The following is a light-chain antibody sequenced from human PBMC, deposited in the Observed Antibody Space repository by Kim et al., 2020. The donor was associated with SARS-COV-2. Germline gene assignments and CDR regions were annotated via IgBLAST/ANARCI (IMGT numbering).Light chain of an antibody. Sequence: SASVGDRVTITCRASHDISTDVDWYQQKPGKPPTLLIYGATDLHSGIPSRFSGEGSGTDFTLTIDSLQREDLGSYYCLQTYTFPYTFGQGTKLEI. V-gene: IGKV1-6*01. CDR2: GAT. CDR1: HDISTD. J-gene: IGKJ2*01. CDR3: LQTYTFPYT.